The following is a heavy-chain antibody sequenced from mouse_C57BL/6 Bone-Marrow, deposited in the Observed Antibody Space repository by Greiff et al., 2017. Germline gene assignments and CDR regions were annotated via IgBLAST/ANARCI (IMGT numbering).Heavy chain of an antibody. CDR3: ATPYYSTLYYAMDY. V-gene: IGHV1-72*01. D-gene: IGHD2-5*01. CDR2: IDPNSGGT. J-gene: IGHJ4*01. Sequence: QVQLQQPGAELVMPGASVKLSCKASGYTFTSYWMHWVKQRPGQGLEWIGEIDPNSGGTKYNEKFKSKATLTVDKPSSTAYMQLSSLTSEDSAVXYCATPYYSTLYYAMDYWGQGTSVTVSS. CDR1: GYTFTSYW.